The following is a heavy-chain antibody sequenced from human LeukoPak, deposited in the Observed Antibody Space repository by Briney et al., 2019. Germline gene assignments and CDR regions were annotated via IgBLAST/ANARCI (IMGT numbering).Heavy chain of an antibody. CDR2: INHSGST. V-gene: IGHV4-34*01. CDR3: ARGRPVLLWFGEPSNWFDP. CDR1: GGSFSGYY. J-gene: IGHJ5*02. D-gene: IGHD3-10*01. Sequence: SETLSLTCAVYGGSFSGYYWSWIRQPPGKGLEWIGEINHSGSTNYNPSLKSRVTTSVDTSKNQFSLKLSSVTAADTAVYYCARGRPVLLWFGEPSNWFDPWGQGTLVTVSS.